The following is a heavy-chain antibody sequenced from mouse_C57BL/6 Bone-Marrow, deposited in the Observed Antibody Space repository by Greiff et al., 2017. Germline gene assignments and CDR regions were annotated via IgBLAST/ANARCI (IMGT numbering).Heavy chain of an antibody. CDR3: ARFSYSNSVPVDY. D-gene: IGHD2-5*01. CDR2: IDPANGNT. CDR1: GFNIKNTY. V-gene: IGHV14-3*01. Sequence: VQLQQSVAELVRPGASVKLSCTASGFNIKNTYMHWVKQRPEQGLEWIGRIDPANGNTKYAPKFPGKATITADTSSNTAYLQLSSLTSEDTAIYNCARFSYSNSVPVDYWGQGTTLTVSS. J-gene: IGHJ2*01.